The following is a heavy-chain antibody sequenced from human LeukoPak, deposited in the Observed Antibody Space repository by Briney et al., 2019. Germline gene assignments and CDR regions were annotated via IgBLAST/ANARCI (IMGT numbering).Heavy chain of an antibody. J-gene: IGHJ4*02. D-gene: IGHD6-25*01. V-gene: IGHV4-34*01. CDR3: ARGRRSSGQRLDY. CDR2: INHSGST. Sequence: SETLSLTCAVYGGAFSGYYWSWIRQPPGKGLEWIGEINHSGSTNYNPSLKSRVSISVDTSKNQFSLKLNSVTAADTAVYYCARGRRSSGQRLDYWGQGTLVTVSS. CDR1: GGAFSGYY.